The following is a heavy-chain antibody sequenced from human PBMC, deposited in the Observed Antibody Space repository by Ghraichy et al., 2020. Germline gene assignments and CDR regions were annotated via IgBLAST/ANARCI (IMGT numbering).Heavy chain of an antibody. D-gene: IGHD3-22*01. CDR1: GGSISSSSYY. V-gene: IGHV4-39*01. Sequence: SETLSLTCTVSGGSISSSSYYWGWIRQPPGKGLEWIGSIYYSGSTYYNPSLKSRVTISVDTSKNQFSLKLSSVTAADTAVYYCARQRETYDSSGYYPGTFDYWGQGTLVTVSS. CDR3: ARQRETYDSSGYYPGTFDY. CDR2: IYYSGST. J-gene: IGHJ4*02.